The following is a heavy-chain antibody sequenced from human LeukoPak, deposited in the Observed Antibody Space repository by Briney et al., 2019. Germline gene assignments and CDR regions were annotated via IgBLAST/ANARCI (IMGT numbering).Heavy chain of an antibody. D-gene: IGHD3-10*01. CDR3: AKGTPLWFGELLTGDNFDY. CDR1: GFTFSSYA. V-gene: IGHV3-23*01. CDR2: ISGSGGST. Sequence: PGGSLRLSCAASGFTFSSYAMSWVRQAPGKGLEWVSAISGSGGSTYYADSVKGRFTISRDNSKNTLYLQMNSLRAEDTAVYYSAKGTPLWFGELLTGDNFDYWGQGTLVTVSS. J-gene: IGHJ4*02.